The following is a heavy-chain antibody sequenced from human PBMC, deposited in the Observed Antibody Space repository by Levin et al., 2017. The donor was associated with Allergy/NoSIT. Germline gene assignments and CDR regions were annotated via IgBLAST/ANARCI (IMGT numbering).Heavy chain of an antibody. D-gene: IGHD3-3*01. V-gene: IGHV3-48*03. CDR2: NSSSGSTI. CDR1: GFTFSSYE. Sequence: SCAASGFTFSSYEMNWVRQAPGKGLEWVSYNSSSGSTIYYADSVKGRFTISRDNAKNSLYLQMNSLRAEDTAVYYCARQLGNFWSGYNYFDYWGQGTLVTVSS. CDR3: ARQLGNFWSGYNYFDY. J-gene: IGHJ4*02.